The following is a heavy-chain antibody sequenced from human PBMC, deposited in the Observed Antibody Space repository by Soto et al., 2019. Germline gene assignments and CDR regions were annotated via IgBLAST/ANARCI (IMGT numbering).Heavy chain of an antibody. Sequence: QVQLQESGPRLVKPSGTLSLSCGVSGGASSSSFWWSWVRQSPGKGLEWIGEVDHSGTTNHNPSLKRRVTISVDKSKPQSSLNLTSVTAADPAVYYCARAFGGYTMLGGLLNYCWDVWGQGTSVTVSS. V-gene: IGHV4-4*02. CDR1: GGASSSSFW. J-gene: IGHJ6*02. CDR3: ARAFGGYTMLGGLLNYCWDV. D-gene: IGHD3-10*02. CDR2: VDHSGTT.